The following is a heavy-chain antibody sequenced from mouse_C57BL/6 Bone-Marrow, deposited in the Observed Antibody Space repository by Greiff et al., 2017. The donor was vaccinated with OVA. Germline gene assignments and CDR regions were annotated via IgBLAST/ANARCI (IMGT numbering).Heavy chain of an antibody. Sequence: QVQLKESGAELMKPGASVKLSCKATGYTFTGYWIEWVKQRPGHGLAWIGEILPGRGSTNYNEKFKGKATFTADTSSNTAYMQLSSLTTEDSAIYYCARSGSLYFDDWGQGTTLTVSS. D-gene: IGHD1-1*01. CDR3: ARSGSLYFDD. CDR1: GYTFTGYW. J-gene: IGHJ2*01. V-gene: IGHV1-9*01. CDR2: ILPGRGST.